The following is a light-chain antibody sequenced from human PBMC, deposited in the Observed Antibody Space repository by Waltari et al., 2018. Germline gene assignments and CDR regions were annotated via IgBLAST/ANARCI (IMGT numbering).Light chain of an antibody. Sequence: QSALTQLASVSASPRQPITISCSGTIADIGLYNVAAWFRQHPGKAPKLLIHDVNQRPSGVFDRFTGSKSGYTASLTISGLQAEDEADYYCSSYTRRSTLIFGGGTKVTVL. V-gene: IGLV2-14*03. CDR3: SSYTRRSTLI. J-gene: IGLJ2*01. CDR2: DVN. CDR1: IADIGLYNV.